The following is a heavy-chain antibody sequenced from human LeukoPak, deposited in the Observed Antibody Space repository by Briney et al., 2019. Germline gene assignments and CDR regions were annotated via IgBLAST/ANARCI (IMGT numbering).Heavy chain of an antibody. CDR3: ARALYSYGASFDY. J-gene: IGHJ4*02. CDR1: GGSISSYY. D-gene: IGHD5-18*01. Sequence: PSETLSLTCTVSGGSISSYYWSWIRQPPGKGLEWIGYIYYSGSTNYNPSLKSRVTISVDTSKNQFSLKLSSVTAADTAVYYCARALYSYGASFDYWGQGTLVTVSS. CDR2: IYYSGST. V-gene: IGHV4-59*01.